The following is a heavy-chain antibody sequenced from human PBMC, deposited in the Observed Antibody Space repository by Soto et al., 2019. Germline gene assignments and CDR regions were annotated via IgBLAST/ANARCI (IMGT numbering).Heavy chain of an antibody. V-gene: IGHV4-31*03. Sequence: SETLSLTCTVSGGSISSGGYYWRWIRQHAGKGLEWIGYIYYSGSTYYNPSLKSRVTISVDTSKNQFSLKLSSVTAADTAVYYCARVNRIMVATVTTYYYYYGMDVWGQGTTVTVSS. CDR3: ARVNRIMVATVTTYYYYYGMDV. CDR1: GGSISSGGYY. CDR2: IYYSGST. D-gene: IGHD5-12*01. J-gene: IGHJ6*02.